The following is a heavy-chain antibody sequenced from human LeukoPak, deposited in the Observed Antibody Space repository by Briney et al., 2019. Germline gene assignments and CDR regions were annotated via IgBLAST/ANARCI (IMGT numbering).Heavy chain of an antibody. D-gene: IGHD6-19*01. CDR2: ISAYNGNT. J-gene: IGHJ3*02. V-gene: IGHV1-18*01. Sequence: ASVKVSCKASGYTFTSYGISWVRQAPGQGLEWMGWISAYNGNTNYAQKLQGRVTMTTDTSTSTAYMELRSPRSDDTAVYYCARGESIAVAVSGENAFDIWGQGTMVTVSS. CDR1: GYTFTSYG. CDR3: ARGESIAVAVSGENAFDI.